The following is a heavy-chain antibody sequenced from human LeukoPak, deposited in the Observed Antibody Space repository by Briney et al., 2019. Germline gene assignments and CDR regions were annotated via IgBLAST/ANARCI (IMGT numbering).Heavy chain of an antibody. CDR3: TTGGHYFGS. J-gene: IGHJ4*02. CDR1: GVTVSNVW. V-gene: IGHV3-15*01. Sequence: GGSLRLSCAASGVTVSNVWMSWVRQAPGKRLEWVGRIQSKIDGGTTDYATPVKGKFTISRDDSKNTLHLQMNGLKTEDTAIYYCTTGGHYFGSWGQGTLVTVSS. CDR2: IQSKIDGGTT. D-gene: IGHD3-10*01.